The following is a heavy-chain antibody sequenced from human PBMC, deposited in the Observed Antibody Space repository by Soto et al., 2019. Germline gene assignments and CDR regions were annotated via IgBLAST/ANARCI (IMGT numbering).Heavy chain of an antibody. V-gene: IGHV3-66*01. CDR3: ARDASAVAGTYYYYMYI. J-gene: IGHJ6*03. CDR2: IYSGGST. CDR1: GFTVSSSY. D-gene: IGHD6-19*01. Sequence: GGSLRLSCAASGFTVSSSYMSWVRQAPGKGLEWVSVIYSGGSTYYADSVKGRFTISRDNSKNTLYLQMNSLRAEDTAVYYCARDASAVAGTYYYYMYIWGKGTTVTVSS.